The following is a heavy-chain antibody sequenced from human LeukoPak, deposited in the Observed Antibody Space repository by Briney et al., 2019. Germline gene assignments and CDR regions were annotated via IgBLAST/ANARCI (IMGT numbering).Heavy chain of an antibody. CDR2: ISGSGGTI. Sequence: PGGSLRLSCAVSAFIFSNYEVVWVRPAPGKGLEWLSYISGSGGTIYYADSVKARFTMSRDNAKNSLYLQMNSLRVEDTAVYYCARDRGLTLFYYGLDVWGRGTTVTVSS. CDR3: ARDRGLTLFYYGLDV. J-gene: IGHJ6*02. D-gene: IGHD2-21*01. CDR1: AFIFSNYE. V-gene: IGHV3-48*03.